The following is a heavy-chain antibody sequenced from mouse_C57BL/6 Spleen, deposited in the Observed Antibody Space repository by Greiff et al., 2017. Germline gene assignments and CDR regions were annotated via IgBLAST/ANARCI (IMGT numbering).Heavy chain of an antibody. Sequence: QVQLKESGAELAKPGASVKLSCKASGYTFTSYWMHWVKQRPGQGLEWIGYINPSSGYTKYNQKFKDKATLTADKSSSTAYMQLSSLTYEDSAVYYCARKEEAYYSDLYAMDYWGQGTSVTVSS. J-gene: IGHJ4*01. CDR3: ARKEEAYYSDLYAMDY. CDR2: INPSSGYT. CDR1: GYTFTSYW. D-gene: IGHD2-12*01. V-gene: IGHV1-7*01.